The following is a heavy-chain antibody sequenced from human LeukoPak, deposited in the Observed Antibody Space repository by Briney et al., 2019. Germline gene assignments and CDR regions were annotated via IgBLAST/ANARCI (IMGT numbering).Heavy chain of an antibody. CDR3: AANWWGLDSTNWFDP. Sequence: SVKVSCKASGFTFTSSAMQWGRQARGQRLEWIGWIVVDSGNTNYAQKSQERVTIARAMSTSTAYMELSSLRSEDTAVYYCAANWWGLDSTNWFDPWGQGTLVTVSS. D-gene: IGHD2-15*01. J-gene: IGHJ5*02. CDR1: GFTFTSSA. CDR2: IVVDSGNT. V-gene: IGHV1-58*02.